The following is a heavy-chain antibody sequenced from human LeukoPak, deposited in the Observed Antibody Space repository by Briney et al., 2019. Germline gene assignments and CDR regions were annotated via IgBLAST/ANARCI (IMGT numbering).Heavy chain of an antibody. CDR2: IYYSGST. D-gene: IGHD6-19*01. CDR3: ANLSSGWYNFDY. CDR1: GGSISSGDYY. V-gene: IGHV4-30-4*01. Sequence: SETLSLTCTVSGGSISSGDYYWSWIRQPPGKGLEWIGYIYYSGSTYYNPSLKSRVTISVDTSKNQFSLKLSSVTAADTAVYYCANLSSGWYNFDYWGQGTLVTVSS. J-gene: IGHJ4*02.